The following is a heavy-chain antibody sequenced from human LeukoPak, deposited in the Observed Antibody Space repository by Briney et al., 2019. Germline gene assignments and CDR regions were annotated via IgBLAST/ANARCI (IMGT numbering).Heavy chain of an antibody. CDR2: ITAGGDST. CDR1: GFTFSGYA. Sequence: AGGSLRLSCAASGFTFSGYAMSWVRLAPGEGLEWVSAITAGGDSTYYAESVKGRFTISRDNLKNMVFLQMSTLRAEDTAIYYCAKSHASTWNVYDYWGQGTLVTVSS. D-gene: IGHD6-13*01. CDR3: AKSHASTWNVYDY. V-gene: IGHV3-23*01. J-gene: IGHJ4*02.